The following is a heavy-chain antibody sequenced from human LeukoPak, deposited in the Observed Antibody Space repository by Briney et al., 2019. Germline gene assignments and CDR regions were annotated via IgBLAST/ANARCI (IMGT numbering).Heavy chain of an antibody. CDR1: GFPLSHYA. V-gene: IGHV3-30-3*01. Sequence: GGSLRLSCTASGFPLSHYAMHCVGQAPGKGLEWVSLISYDGSNIQYGDSVKGRFTISRDNSKNTLYLQMNSLRREDTAVYYCARDMPPEDVWGQGTTVTVSS. D-gene: IGHD2-2*01. J-gene: IGHJ6*02. CDR2: ISYDGSNI. CDR3: ARDMPPEDV.